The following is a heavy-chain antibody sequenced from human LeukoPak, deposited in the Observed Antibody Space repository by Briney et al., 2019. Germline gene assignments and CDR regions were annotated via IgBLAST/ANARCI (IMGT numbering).Heavy chain of an antibody. CDR1: GFTVSSNY. V-gene: IGHV3-66*01. Sequence: PGGSLRLSCAASGFTVSSNYMSWVRQAPGKGLEWVSVIYSGGSTYYADSVKGRFTISRDNSKNTLYLQMNSLRAEDTAVYYCARVPAIGPDAFDIWGQGTMVTVSS. CDR3: ARVPAIGPDAFDI. CDR2: IYSGGST. D-gene: IGHD5-18*01. J-gene: IGHJ3*02.